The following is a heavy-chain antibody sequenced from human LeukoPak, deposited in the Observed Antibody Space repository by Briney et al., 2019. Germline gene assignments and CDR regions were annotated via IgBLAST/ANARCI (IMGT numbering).Heavy chain of an antibody. CDR3: ARGITAVNWFDP. V-gene: IGHV1-8*01. D-gene: IGHD4-17*01. CDR2: MNPNSGNT. J-gene: IGHJ5*02. CDR1: GYTYTSYD. Sequence: ASVKVSCKASGYTYTSYDINWVRQATGQGLEWMGWMNPNSGNTGYAQKFQGRVTMTRNTSISTAYMELSSLRSEDTAVYYCARGITAVNWFDPWGQRTLVTVSS.